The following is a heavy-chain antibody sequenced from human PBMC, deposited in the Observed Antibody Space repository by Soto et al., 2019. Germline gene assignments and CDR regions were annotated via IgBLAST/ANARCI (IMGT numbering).Heavy chain of an antibody. D-gene: IGHD3-22*01. CDR1: GFTFSSYW. V-gene: IGHV3-74*01. CDR2: INSDESST. CDR3: ARGLKGYYGVDV. J-gene: IGHJ6*02. Sequence: EVQLVESGGGLVQPGGSLRLSCAASGFTFSSYWMHWVRQAPGKGLGWVSRINSDESSTSYADSVKGRFTISRDNAKNTLYLQMNSRRAEDTAVYYCARGLKGYYGVDVWGQGTTVTVSS.